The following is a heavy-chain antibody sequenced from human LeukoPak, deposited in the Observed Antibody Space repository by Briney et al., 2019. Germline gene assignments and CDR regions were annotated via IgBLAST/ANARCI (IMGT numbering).Heavy chain of an antibody. CDR1: GGSFSGYY. Sequence: SETLSLTCAVYGGSFSGYYWSWIRQPPGKGLEWIGEINHSGSTNYNPSLKSRVTISVDTSKNQFSLKLSSVTAADTAVYYCARRSSSWYGHFDYWGQGTLVTASS. CDR2: INHSGST. CDR3: ARRSSSWYGHFDY. D-gene: IGHD6-13*01. J-gene: IGHJ4*02. V-gene: IGHV4-34*01.